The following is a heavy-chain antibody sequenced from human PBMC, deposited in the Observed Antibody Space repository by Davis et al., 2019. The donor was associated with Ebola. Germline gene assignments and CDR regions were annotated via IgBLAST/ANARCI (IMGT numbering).Heavy chain of an antibody. D-gene: IGHD2-15*01. J-gene: IGHJ6*02. V-gene: IGHV1-69*05. CDR3: ARDSGYCSGGSCYSYGMDV. Sequence: AASVKVSCKASGGTFSSYAISWVRQAPGQGLEWMGGIIPIFGTANYAQKFQGRVTMTRDTSTSTVYMELSSLRSEDTAVYYCARDSGYCSGGSCYSYGMDVWGQGTTVTVSS. CDR2: IIPIFGTA. CDR1: GGTFSSYA.